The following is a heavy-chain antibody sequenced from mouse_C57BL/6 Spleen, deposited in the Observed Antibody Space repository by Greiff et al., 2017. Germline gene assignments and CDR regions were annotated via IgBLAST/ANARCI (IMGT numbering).Heavy chain of an antibody. V-gene: IGHV1-42*01. CDR2: INPSTGGT. Sequence: VQLQQSGPELVKPGASVKISCKASGYSFTGYYMNWVKQSPEKSLEWIGEINPSTGGTTYNQKFKAKATLTVDKSSSTAYMQLKSLTSEDSAVYYCARSGDGYYGGDYWGQGTTLTVSS. D-gene: IGHD2-3*01. CDR1: GYSFTGYY. J-gene: IGHJ2*01. CDR3: ARSGDGYYGGDY.